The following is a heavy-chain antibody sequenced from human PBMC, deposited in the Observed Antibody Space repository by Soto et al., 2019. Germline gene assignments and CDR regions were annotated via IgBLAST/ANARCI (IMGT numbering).Heavy chain of an antibody. D-gene: IGHD5-18*01. CDR2: IYYSGST. V-gene: IGHV4-59*08. J-gene: IGHJ4*02. CDR3: ARSYGSCFDY. Sequence: VQLQESGPGLVKPSETLSLTCTVSGGSISSYYWSWIRQPPGKGLEWIGYIYYSGSTNYNPSLKSRVTISVDTSKNQFSLKLSSVTAADTAVYYCARSYGSCFDYWGQGTLVTVSS. CDR1: GGSISSYY.